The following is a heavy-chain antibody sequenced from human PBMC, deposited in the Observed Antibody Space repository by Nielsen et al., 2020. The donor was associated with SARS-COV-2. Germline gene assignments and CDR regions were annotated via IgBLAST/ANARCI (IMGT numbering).Heavy chain of an antibody. CDR2: INWNGGST. V-gene: IGHV3-20*04. D-gene: IGHD5-18*01. CDR3: ARAQYSYGSYYFDY. J-gene: IGHJ4*02. Sequence: GESLKISCAASGFTFDDYGMSWVRQAPGKGLEWVSGINWNGGSTGYADSVKGRFTISRDNAKNSLYLQMNSLRAEDTAVYYCARAQYSYGSYYFDYWGQGTLVTVSS. CDR1: GFTFDDYG.